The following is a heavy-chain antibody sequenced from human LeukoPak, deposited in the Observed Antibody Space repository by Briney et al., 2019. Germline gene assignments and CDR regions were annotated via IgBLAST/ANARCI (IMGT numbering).Heavy chain of an antibody. CDR2: IKQDGSEK. CDR1: GFTFSSYW. V-gene: IGHV3-7*01. D-gene: IGHD4-17*01. J-gene: IGHJ4*02. CDR3: ARDTDGDYSPYYFDY. Sequence: GGSLRLSCAASGFTFSSYWMSWVRQAPGKGLEWVANIKQDGSEKYYVDSVKGRFTISRDNAKNSLYLQMNSLRAEDTAVYHCARDTDGDYSPYYFDYWGQGTLVTVSS.